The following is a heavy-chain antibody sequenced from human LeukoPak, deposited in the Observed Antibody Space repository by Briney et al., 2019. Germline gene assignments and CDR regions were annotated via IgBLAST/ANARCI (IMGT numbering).Heavy chain of an antibody. V-gene: IGHV4-39*01. D-gene: IGHD2-21*01. CDR2: IYYSGST. Sequence: SETLSLTCTVSGGSISSSSYYWGWIRQPPGKGLEWIGSIYYSGSTYYNPSLKSRVTISVDTSKNQFSLKLSSVTAADTAVYYCARLCGGGDLDAFDIWGQGTMVTVSS. CDR3: ARLCGGGDLDAFDI. CDR1: GGSISSSSYY. J-gene: IGHJ3*02.